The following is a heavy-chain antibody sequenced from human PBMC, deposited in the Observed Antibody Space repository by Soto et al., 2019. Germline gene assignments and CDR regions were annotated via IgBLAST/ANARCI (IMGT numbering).Heavy chain of an antibody. J-gene: IGHJ4*02. CDR3: AREPKNVYYDSSGPVDY. D-gene: IGHD3-22*01. CDR2: IYYSGST. V-gene: IGHV4-31*03. CDR1: GGSISSGGYY. Sequence: QVQLQESGPGLVKPSQTLSLTCTVSGGSISSGGYYWSWIRQHPGKGLEWIGYIYYSGSTYYNPSLKSRVTISVYTSKNQFSLKLSSVTAADTAVYYCAREPKNVYYDSSGPVDYWGQGTLVTVSS.